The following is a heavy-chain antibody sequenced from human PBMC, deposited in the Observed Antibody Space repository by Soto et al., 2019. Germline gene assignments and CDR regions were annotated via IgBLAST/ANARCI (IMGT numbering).Heavy chain of an antibody. CDR2: IGTAGDT. J-gene: IGHJ4*02. D-gene: IGHD3-22*01. V-gene: IGHV3-13*01. Sequence: GGSLRLSCAASGFTFSSYDMHWVRQATGKGLEWVSAIGTAGDTYYPGSVKGRFTISRENAKNSLYLQMNSLRAEDTAVYYCARGSAYYYDSSGYYFDYWGQGTLVTVSS. CDR3: ARGSAYYYDSSGYYFDY. CDR1: GFTFSSYD.